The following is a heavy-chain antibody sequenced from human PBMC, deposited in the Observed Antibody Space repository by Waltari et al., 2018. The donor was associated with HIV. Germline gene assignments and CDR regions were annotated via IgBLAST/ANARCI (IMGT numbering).Heavy chain of an antibody. D-gene: IGHD6-19*01. CDR2: VNHVGRT. CDR3: ARDSAPGLAVDDDDGEFFYYGLDV. CDR1: GGSFSGYY. J-gene: IGHJ6*01. Sequence: QVHLEQWGTGLLRPSETLSLTCAVYGGSFSGYYGSWIRQSPGRGLEWIGEVNHVGRTNYSPSLKGRVTVSVDTSKNQFSLTMRSVTAADTAVYYCARDSAPGLAVDDDDGEFFYYGLDVWGQGTTVTVSS. V-gene: IGHV4-34*01.